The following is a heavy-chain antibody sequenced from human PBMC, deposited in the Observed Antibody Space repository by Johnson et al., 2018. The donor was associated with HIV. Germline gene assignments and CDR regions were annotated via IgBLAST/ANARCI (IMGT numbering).Heavy chain of an antibody. D-gene: IGHD3-22*01. Sequence: VQLVESGGGVVQPGRSLRLSCAASGFTFSSYAMHWVRQAPGNGLEWVANIKQDGSEKYYVDSVKGRFTISRDNAKNSLYLQMNSLRAEDTAVYYCARGVRDSSGYPFAFDIWGQGTMVSVPS. V-gene: IGHV3-7*01. J-gene: IGHJ3*02. CDR3: ARGVRDSSGYPFAFDI. CDR1: GFTFSSYA. CDR2: IKQDGSEK.